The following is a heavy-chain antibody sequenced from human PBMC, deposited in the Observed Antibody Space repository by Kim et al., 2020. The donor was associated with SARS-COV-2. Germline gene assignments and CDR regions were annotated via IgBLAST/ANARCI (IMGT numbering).Heavy chain of an antibody. CDR2: IYYSGST. CDR3: ARDGWSITGNHYYYYGMDV. J-gene: IGHJ6*02. CDR1: GGSISSGGYY. D-gene: IGHD1-20*01. Sequence: SETLSLTCTVSGGSISSGGYYWSWIRQHPGKGLEWIGYIYYSGSTYYNPSLKSRVTISVDTSKNQFSLKLSSVTAADTAVYYCARDGWSITGNHYYYYGMDVWGQGTTVTVSS. V-gene: IGHV4-31*03.